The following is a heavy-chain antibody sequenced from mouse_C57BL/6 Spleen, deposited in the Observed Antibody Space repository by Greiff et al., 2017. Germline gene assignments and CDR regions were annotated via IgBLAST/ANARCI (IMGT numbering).Heavy chain of an antibody. D-gene: IGHD1-1*01. J-gene: IGHJ4*01. CDR3: ARDYYGSSYAMDY. Sequence: VQLKQSGAELARPGASVKMSCKASGYTFTSYTMHWVKQRPGKGLEWLGYITPISGYTKYNQKFKDKATLTADKSSSTAYMQLSRLTSEDSAVSYCARDYYGSSYAMDYWGQGTSVTVSA. V-gene: IGHV1-4*01. CDR2: ITPISGYT. CDR1: GYTFTSYT.